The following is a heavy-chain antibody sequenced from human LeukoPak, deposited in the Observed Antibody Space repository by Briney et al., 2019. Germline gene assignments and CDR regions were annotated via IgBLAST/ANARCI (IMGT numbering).Heavy chain of an antibody. J-gene: IGHJ4*02. V-gene: IGHV1-46*01. CDR3: ARDLNGRGAAAGRAPGY. CDR2: INPSGGST. D-gene: IGHD6-13*01. CDR1: GYTFTSYD. Sequence: ASVKVSCKASGYTFTSYDINWVRQAPGQGLEWMGIINPSGGSTSYAQKFQGRVTMTRDMSTSTVYMELSSLRSEDTAVYYCARDLNGRGAAAGRAPGYWGQGTLVTVSS.